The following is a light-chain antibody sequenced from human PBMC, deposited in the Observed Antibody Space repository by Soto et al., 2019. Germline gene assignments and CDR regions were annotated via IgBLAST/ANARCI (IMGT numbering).Light chain of an antibody. CDR3: SAYAGTNNRYV. CDR1: GSDIGGYNF. V-gene: IGLV2-8*01. CDR2: EVN. Sequence: QSALTQPPSASGSPGQSVTISCTGTGSDIGGYNFVSWYQQHPGKVPKLIIYEVNKRPSGVPDRFSGSKSGNTASLTVSGLQADDEADYDCSAYAGTNNRYVFGTGTKLTGL. J-gene: IGLJ1*01.